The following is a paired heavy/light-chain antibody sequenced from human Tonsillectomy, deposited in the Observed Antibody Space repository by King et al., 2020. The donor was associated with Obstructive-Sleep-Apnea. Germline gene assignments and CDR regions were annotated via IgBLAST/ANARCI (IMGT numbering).Heavy chain of an antibody. CDR2: IRYDGSNK. Sequence: QVHLVESGGGVVQPGGSLRLSCAASGFTFSNYGMHWVRQAPGKGLEWVAFIRYDGSNKYYADSVKGRFTISRDNSKNTLYLQMNSLRAEETAVYYCAKDYGFGELLLVSPLDYWGQGTLVTVSS. V-gene: IGHV3-30*02. CDR1: GFTFSNYG. CDR3: AKDYGFGELLLVSPLDY. D-gene: IGHD3-10*01. J-gene: IGHJ4*02.
Light chain of an antibody. CDR2: DAS. CDR3: QQYDDFFLT. Sequence: DIQMTQSPSSLSASVGDRVTITCQASQDISNYLNWYQQKPGKAPKLLIYDASNLGTGVPSRFSGSGSGTDFTFTISSLQPEDIATYYCQQYDDFFLTFGGGTKVEIK. V-gene: IGKV1-33*01. CDR1: QDISNY. J-gene: IGKJ4*01.